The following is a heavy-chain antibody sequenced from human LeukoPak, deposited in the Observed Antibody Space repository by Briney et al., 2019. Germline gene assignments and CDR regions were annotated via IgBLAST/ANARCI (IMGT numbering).Heavy chain of an antibody. J-gene: IGHJ4*02. D-gene: IGHD3-16*01. Sequence: SETLSLTCAVYGGSFSGYYWSWIRQPPGKGLEWIGEINHSGSTNYNPSLKSRVTISVDTSKNQFSLKLSSVTAADTAVYYCAREVGGGPDYWGQGTLVTVSS. CDR3: AREVGGGPDY. CDR2: INHSGST. V-gene: IGHV4-34*01. CDR1: GGSFSGYY.